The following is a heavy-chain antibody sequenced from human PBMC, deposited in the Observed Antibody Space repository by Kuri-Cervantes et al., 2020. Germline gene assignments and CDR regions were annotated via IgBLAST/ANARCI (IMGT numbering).Heavy chain of an antibody. CDR3: ARTIAVAGMDY. V-gene: IGHV4-4*02. CDR2: IYHSGST. CDR1: GVSISSSNW. D-gene: IGHD6-19*01. J-gene: IGHJ4*02. Sequence: SETLSLTCAVSGVSISSSNWWSWVRQPPGKGLEWIGEIYHSGSTNYSPSFQGQVTISADKSISTAYLQWSSLKASDTAMYYCARTIAVAGMDYWGQGTLVTVSS.